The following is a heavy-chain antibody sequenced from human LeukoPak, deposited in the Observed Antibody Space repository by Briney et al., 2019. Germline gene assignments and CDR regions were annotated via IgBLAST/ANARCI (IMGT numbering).Heavy chain of an antibody. CDR3: TRDRRDRYNYFDL. Sequence: SETLSLTCIVSGGSISSHYWSWIRQPPGKGLEGIGYISYSGVTESNPSLKSRVTISVDTSKNQFSLKLSSVTAADTAVYYCTRDRRDRYNYFDLWGQGTLVTVSS. V-gene: IGHV4-59*11. CDR2: ISYSGVT. D-gene: IGHD5-24*01. CDR1: GGSISSHY. J-gene: IGHJ4*02.